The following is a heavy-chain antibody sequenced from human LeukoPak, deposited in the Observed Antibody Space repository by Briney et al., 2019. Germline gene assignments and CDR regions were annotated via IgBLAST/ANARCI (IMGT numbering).Heavy chain of an antibody. J-gene: IGHJ4*02. CDR2: IIPILGIA. D-gene: IGHD3-22*01. Sequence: ASVKVSCKASGGTFSSYTISWVRQAPGQGLEWMGRIIPILGIANYAQKFQGRITITADKSTSTAYMELSSLRSEDTAVYYCAPNYYDSSGYYYDYWGQGTLVTVSS. CDR1: GGTFSSYT. CDR3: APNYYDSSGYYYDY. V-gene: IGHV1-69*02.